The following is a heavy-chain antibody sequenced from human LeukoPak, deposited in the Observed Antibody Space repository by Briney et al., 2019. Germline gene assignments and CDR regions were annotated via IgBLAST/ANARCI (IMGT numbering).Heavy chain of an antibody. D-gene: IGHD6-19*01. CDR1: GGTFSSYA. V-gene: IGHV1-69*05. J-gene: IGHJ6*03. Sequence: GASVEVSCKASGGTFSSYAISWVRQAPGQGLEWMGGIIPIFGTANYAQKFQGRVTITTDESTSTAYMELSSLRSEDTAVYYCARAGGAVAGNYYYYMDVWGKGTTVTVSS. CDR3: ARAGGAVAGNYYYYMDV. CDR2: IIPIFGTA.